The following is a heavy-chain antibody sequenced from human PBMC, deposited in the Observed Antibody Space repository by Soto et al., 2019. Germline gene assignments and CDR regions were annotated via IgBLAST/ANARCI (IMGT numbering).Heavy chain of an antibody. V-gene: IGHV1-2*04. Sequence: ASVKVSCKASGYTFTGYYMHWVRQAPGQGLEWMGWINPNSGGTNYAQKFQGWVTMTRDTSISTAYMELSRLRSDDTSVYYCARGPVRYFDWLFGIMDVWDKGTTVTVSS. CDR3: ARGPVRYFDWLFGIMDV. CDR1: GYTFTGYY. J-gene: IGHJ6*03. CDR2: INPNSGGT. D-gene: IGHD3-9*01.